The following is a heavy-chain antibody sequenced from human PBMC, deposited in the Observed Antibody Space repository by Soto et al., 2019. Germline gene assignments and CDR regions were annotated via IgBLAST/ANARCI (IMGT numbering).Heavy chain of an antibody. D-gene: IGHD6-19*01. CDR3: AKVRVGYSSGWSYFDY. J-gene: IGHJ4*02. CDR1: GFTFSSYA. V-gene: IGHV3-23*01. CDR2: ISGSGGST. Sequence: WGSLRLSCAASGFTFSSYAMSWVRQAPGKGLEWVSAISGSGGSTYYADSVKGRFTISRDNSKNTLYLQMNSLRAEDTAVYYCAKVRVGYSSGWSYFDYWGQGTLVTVSS.